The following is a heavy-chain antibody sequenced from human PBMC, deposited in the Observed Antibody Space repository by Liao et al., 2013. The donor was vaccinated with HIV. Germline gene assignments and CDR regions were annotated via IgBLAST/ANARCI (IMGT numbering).Heavy chain of an antibody. CDR2: PHQWEH. V-gene: IGHV4-61*02. CDR3: ARGAEVMPGTIYGWYFDL. Sequence: QVQLQESGPGLVKPSQTLSLTCTISGGSMSNGSSYWSWIRQPAGEGLEWIGACPHQWEHQLPRLPQESSHHIIRHVQEPVLPESDLCDRADTAIYYCARGAEVMPGTIYGWYFDLWGRGTLVTVSS. D-gene: IGHD1-7*01. J-gene: IGHJ2*01. CDR1: GGSMSNGSSY.